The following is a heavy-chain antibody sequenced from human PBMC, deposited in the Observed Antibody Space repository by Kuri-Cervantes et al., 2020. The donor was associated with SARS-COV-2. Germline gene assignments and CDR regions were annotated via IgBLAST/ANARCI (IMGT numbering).Heavy chain of an antibody. V-gene: IGHV3-23*01. J-gene: IGHJ4*02. CDR1: GVAFSTYI. Sequence: GGSLRLSCAASGVAFSTYIMSWVRQAPGKGLECVSTISGSGGNTYYSDSVRGRFTISRDNSKNTLFLQMNNLRADDTAVYYCAKEWEMATVTPVYDFWGQGTLVTVSS. CDR3: AKEWEMATVTPVYDF. CDR2: ISGSGGNT. D-gene: IGHD5-24*01.